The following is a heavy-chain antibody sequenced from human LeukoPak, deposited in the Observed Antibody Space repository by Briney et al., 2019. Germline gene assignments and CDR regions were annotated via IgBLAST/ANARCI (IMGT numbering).Heavy chain of an antibody. Sequence: GGSLRLSCAASGFTFSSYAITWVRQAPGKGLEWVSVISGGGGSTYYADSVKSRFTISRDNSKNTLYLQMNSLRAEDTAIYYCAKGSARRWFWYFDYWGQGTLVTVSS. CDR1: GFTFSSYA. J-gene: IGHJ4*02. CDR3: AKGSARRWFWYFDY. D-gene: IGHD4-23*01. V-gene: IGHV3-23*01. CDR2: ISGGGGST.